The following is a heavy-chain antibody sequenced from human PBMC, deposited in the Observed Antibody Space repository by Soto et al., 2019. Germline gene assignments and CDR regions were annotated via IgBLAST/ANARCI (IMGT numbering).Heavy chain of an antibody. CDR1: GYNFSAYA. CDR3: ARMGDVPYYYYGMDV. Sequence: GASVKVSCKASGYNFSAYAIHWVRQAPGQGLEWLGWINGYNGNTNYAQKLQGRVTMTTDTSTSTAYMELRSLRSDDTAVYYCARMGDVPYYYYGMDVWGQGTTVTVSS. D-gene: IGHD3-16*01. J-gene: IGHJ6*02. V-gene: IGHV1-18*01. CDR2: INGYNGNT.